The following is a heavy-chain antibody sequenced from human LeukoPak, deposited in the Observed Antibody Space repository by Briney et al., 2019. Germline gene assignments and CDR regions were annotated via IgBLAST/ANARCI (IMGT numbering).Heavy chain of an antibody. Sequence: GGSLRLSCAASGFTVSSNYMSWVRQAPGKGLEWVSVIYSGGNTYYADSVKGRFTISRDNSKNTLYLQMNSLRAEDTAVYYCAREQSGGDYYSYAFDIWGQGTMVTVSS. V-gene: IGHV3-53*01. CDR1: GFTVSSNY. CDR3: AREQSGGDYYSYAFDI. J-gene: IGHJ3*02. D-gene: IGHD2-21*02. CDR2: IYSGGNT.